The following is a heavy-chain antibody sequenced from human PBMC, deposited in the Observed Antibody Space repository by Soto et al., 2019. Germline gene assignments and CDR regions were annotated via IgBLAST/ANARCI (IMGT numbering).Heavy chain of an antibody. CDR2: MEPSTGTT. J-gene: IGHJ4*02. CDR1: GYSFTSRD. V-gene: IGHV1-8*01. CDR3: ARGVSAGVDY. Sequence: ASVKVSCKPSGYSFTSRDINWVRQTAGQGLEWMGWMEPSTGTTGYAQKFQGRVTMTRDTSINTAYMELTTLTSDDTAFYYCARGVSAGVDYWGQGTLVTVSS. D-gene: IGHD1-26*01.